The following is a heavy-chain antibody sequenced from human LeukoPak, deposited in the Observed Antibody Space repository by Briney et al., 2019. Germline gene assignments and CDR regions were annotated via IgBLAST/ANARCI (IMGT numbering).Heavy chain of an antibody. D-gene: IGHD5-12*01. J-gene: IGHJ4*02. Sequence: GGSLRLSCAASGFTFSSYSMNWVRQAPGKGLEWVSSISSSSSYIYYADSVKGRFTISRDNAKNSLYLQMNSLRAEDTAVYYCARDEAGGYSGYDFDYWGQGTLVTVSS. CDR1: GFTFSSYS. CDR3: ARDEAGGYSGYDFDY. CDR2: ISSSSSYI. V-gene: IGHV3-21*01.